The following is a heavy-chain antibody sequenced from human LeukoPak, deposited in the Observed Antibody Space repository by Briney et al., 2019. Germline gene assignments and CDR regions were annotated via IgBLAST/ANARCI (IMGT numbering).Heavy chain of an antibody. CDR1: GYTFTSYG. V-gene: IGHV1-69*05. J-gene: IGHJ6*03. CDR3: ARAPTYSSSSYYYYYYYMDV. CDR2: IIPIFGTA. D-gene: IGHD6-6*01. Sequence: EASVKVSCKASGYTFTSYGISWVRQAPGQGLEWMGGIIPIFGTANYAQKFQGRVTITTDESTSTAYMELSSLRSEDTAVYYCARAPTYSSSSYYYYYYYMDVWGKGTTVTVSS.